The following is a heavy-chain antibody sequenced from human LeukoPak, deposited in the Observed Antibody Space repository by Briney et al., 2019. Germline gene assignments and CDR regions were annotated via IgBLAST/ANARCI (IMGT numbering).Heavy chain of an antibody. CDR3: AGEGEYKADGIDF. CDR2: ISSSGTSI. J-gene: IGHJ6*02. V-gene: IGHV3-48*03. CDR1: GFTFSSYE. Sequence: GGSLRLSCGASGFTFSSYEMNWVRQAPGKGLDWVSYISSSGTSIYYADSVKGRFTISRDNAKDSLYLQMDSLRAEDTAVYYCAGEGEYKADGIDFWGQGTTVIVSS. D-gene: IGHD1-1*01.